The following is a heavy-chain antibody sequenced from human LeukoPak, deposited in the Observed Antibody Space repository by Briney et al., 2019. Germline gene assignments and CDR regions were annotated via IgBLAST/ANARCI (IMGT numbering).Heavy chain of an antibody. V-gene: IGHV3-15*07. CDR2: IKTKTDGGTT. CDR3: AKEAGTDDY. Sequence: GGSLRLSCAASGFSFSSAWMNWVRQAPGKGLEWVGRIKTKTDGGTTDYAAPVKGRFTISRDDSTKTMYLQMNSLRAEDTAVYYCAKEAGTDDYWGQGTLVTVSS. J-gene: IGHJ4*02. CDR1: GFSFSSAW. D-gene: IGHD1-14*01.